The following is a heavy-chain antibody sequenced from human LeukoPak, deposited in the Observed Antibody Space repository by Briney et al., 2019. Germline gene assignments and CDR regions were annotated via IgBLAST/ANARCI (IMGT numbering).Heavy chain of an antibody. CDR1: GFTFSSYE. Sequence: PGGSLRLSCAASGFTFSSYEMNWVRQAPGKGLEWVSYISGSGSSIYYADSVRGRFTMSRDNAKNSLFLRMNSLRAEDTAVYYCARDPPGYRIRYIDYWGQGTLVTVSS. J-gene: IGHJ4*02. CDR3: ARDPPGYRIRYIDY. D-gene: IGHD1-14*01. V-gene: IGHV3-48*03. CDR2: ISGSGSSI.